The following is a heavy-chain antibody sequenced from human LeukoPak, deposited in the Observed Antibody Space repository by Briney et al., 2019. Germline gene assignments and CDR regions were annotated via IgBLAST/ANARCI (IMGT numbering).Heavy chain of an antibody. CDR1: GFTFSSYG. D-gene: IGHD5-18*01. CDR2: IWYDGSNK. Sequence: GGSMRLSCAASGFTFSSYGMHWVRQAPSKGLEWVAVIWYDGSNKYYADSVKGRFTISRDNSKNPLYLQMNSLRAEDTAVYYCARDLRGGYSYGYQPTFDSWGQGTLVTVSS. CDR3: ARDLRGGYSYGYQPTFDS. V-gene: IGHV3-33*01. J-gene: IGHJ4*02.